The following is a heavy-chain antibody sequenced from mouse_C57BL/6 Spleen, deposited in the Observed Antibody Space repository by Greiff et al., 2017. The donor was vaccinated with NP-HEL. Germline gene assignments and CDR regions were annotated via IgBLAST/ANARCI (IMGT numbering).Heavy chain of an antibody. D-gene: IGHD2-1*01. CDR2: IYPGSGST. Sequence: VQLQQPGAELVKPGASVKMSCKASGYTFTSYWITWVKQRPGQGLEWIGDIYPGSGSTNYNEKFKSKATLTVDTSSSTAYMQLSSLTSEDSAVYYCARGRLYYGNWDAMDYWGQGTSVTVSS. CDR1: GYTFTSYW. V-gene: IGHV1-55*01. J-gene: IGHJ4*01. CDR3: ARGRLYYGNWDAMDY.